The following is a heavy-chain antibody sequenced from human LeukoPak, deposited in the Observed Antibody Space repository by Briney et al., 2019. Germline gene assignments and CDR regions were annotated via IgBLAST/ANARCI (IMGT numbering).Heavy chain of an antibody. CDR2: IYYSGST. D-gene: IGHD3-22*01. CDR3: ARGYDSSGYYDTIFDY. Sequence: SQTLSLTCTVSGGSISSGDYYWSWIRQPPGKGLEWIGYIYYSGSTYYNPSLKSRVTISVDTSKNQFSLKLSSVTAADTAVYYCARGYDSSGYYDTIFDYWGQGTLVTVSS. V-gene: IGHV4-30-4*01. J-gene: IGHJ4*02. CDR1: GGSISSGDYY.